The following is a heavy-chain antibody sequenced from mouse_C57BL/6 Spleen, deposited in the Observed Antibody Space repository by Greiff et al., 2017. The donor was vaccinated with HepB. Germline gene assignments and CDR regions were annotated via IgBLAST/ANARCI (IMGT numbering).Heavy chain of an antibody. V-gene: IGHV1-53*01. D-gene: IGHD2-5*01. CDR1: GYTFTSYW. Sequence: VQLQQPGTELVKPGASVKLSCKASGYTFTSYWMHWVKQRPGQGLEWIGNINPSNGGTNYNEKFKSKATLTVDKSSSTAYMQLSSLTSEDSAVYYCARGGTYYSNYVGFDYWGQGTTLTVSS. CDR2: INPSNGGT. J-gene: IGHJ2*01. CDR3: ARGGTYYSNYVGFDY.